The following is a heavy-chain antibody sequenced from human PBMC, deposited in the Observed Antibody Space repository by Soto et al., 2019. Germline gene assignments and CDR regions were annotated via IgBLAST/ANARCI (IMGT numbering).Heavy chain of an antibody. CDR1: GFTFSDYY. D-gene: IGHD6-6*01. CDR3: ARVKYSSSSKIFDY. Sequence: GGSLGLSCAASGFTFSDYYMSWIRQAPGKGLEWVSYISSSGSTIYYADSVKGRFTISRDNAKNSLYLQMNSLRAEDTAVYYCARVKYSSSSKIFDYWGQGTLVTVSS. CDR2: ISSSGSTI. J-gene: IGHJ4*02. V-gene: IGHV3-11*01.